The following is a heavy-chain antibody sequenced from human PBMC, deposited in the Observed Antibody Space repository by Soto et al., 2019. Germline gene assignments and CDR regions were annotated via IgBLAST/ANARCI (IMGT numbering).Heavy chain of an antibody. V-gene: IGHV1-2*04. CDR2: INPNSGGT. J-gene: IGHJ6*02. CDR1: GYTFTGYY. D-gene: IGHD4-17*01. Sequence: GASVKVSCKASGYTFTGYYMHWVRQAPGQGLEWMGWINPNSGGTNYAQKFQGWVTMTRDTSISTAYMELSRLRSDDTAVYYCARDREITTDYYYGMDVWGQGTTVTVSS. CDR3: ARDREITTDYYYGMDV.